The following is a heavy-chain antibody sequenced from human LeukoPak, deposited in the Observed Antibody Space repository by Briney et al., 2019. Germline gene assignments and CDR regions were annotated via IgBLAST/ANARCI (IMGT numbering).Heavy chain of an antibody. D-gene: IGHD3-10*01. CDR3: AKDLRWRFGELSPYWFDP. Sequence: PGGSLRLSCAASGFTFSSYGMHWVRQAPGKGLEWVAVISYDGTDKYYADSVKGRFTISRDNSRNTLFLQMNSLRAEDTAAYYCAKDLRWRFGELSPYWFDPWGQGTLVTVSS. J-gene: IGHJ5*02. CDR2: ISYDGTDK. V-gene: IGHV3-30*18. CDR1: GFTFSSYG.